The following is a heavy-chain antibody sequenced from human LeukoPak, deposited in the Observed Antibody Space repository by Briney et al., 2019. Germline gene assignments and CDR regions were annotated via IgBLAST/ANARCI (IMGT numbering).Heavy chain of an antibody. CDR3: ARHIRHGYNGVRHFEY. J-gene: IGHJ4*02. CDR2: IYPDDSDT. V-gene: IGHV5-51*01. Sequence: GESLKISWQGSGYSFSTYWIAWVRQVPGKGLEWLGGIYPDDSDTRYSPSFQGQVTISADTSNSTAYLKWGSLKASDTAPYYCARHIRHGYNGVRHFEYWGQGTLVTVSS. CDR1: GYSFSTYW. D-gene: IGHD1-14*01.